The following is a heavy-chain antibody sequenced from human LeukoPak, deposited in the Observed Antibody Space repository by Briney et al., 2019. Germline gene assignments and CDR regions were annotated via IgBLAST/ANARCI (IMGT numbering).Heavy chain of an antibody. CDR3: ARDFSRSGFYYYYYMDV. CDR2: INPSGCST. Sequence: ASVKVSCKASGYTFTSYYMHWVRQAPGQGLEWMGIINPSGCSTSYAQKFQGRVTMTRDTSISTAYMELSRLRSDDTAVYYCARDFSRSGFYYYYYMDVWGKGTTVTISS. V-gene: IGHV1-46*01. CDR1: GYTFTSYY. J-gene: IGHJ6*03. D-gene: IGHD3-10*01.